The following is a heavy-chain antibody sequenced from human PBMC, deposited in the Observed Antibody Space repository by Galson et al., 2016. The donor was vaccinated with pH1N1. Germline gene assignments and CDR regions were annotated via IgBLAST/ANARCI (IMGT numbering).Heavy chain of an antibody. Sequence: SVKVSCKASGGTFRSYAIGWVRQAPGQGLEWMGGIIPIFGTAKYAKKFQDRVTITTDESTSTAYIELSSLRFEDTAVYYCSSPRPAETITTIYGMDVWGQGTTVTVSS. CDR1: GGTFRSYA. CDR3: SSPRPAETITTIYGMDV. D-gene: IGHD5-12*01. CDR2: IIPIFGTA. J-gene: IGHJ6*02. V-gene: IGHV1-69*05.